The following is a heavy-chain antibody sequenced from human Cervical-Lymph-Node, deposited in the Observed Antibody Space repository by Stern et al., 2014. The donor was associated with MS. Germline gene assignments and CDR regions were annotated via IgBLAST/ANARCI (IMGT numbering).Heavy chain of an antibody. V-gene: IGHV3-33*01. J-gene: IGHJ4*02. CDR1: GFTFSNYG. CDR2: IWYDGNKK. CDR3: ARGNWNYEGMGY. Sequence: VQLVESGGGVVQPGRSLRLSCAASGFTFSNYGMPWVRQAPGKGLEWLAVIWYDGNKKYYAASVKGRFTISRDNSKNTLFLQMSSLTAEDTALYYCARGNWNYEGMGYWGQGTLVTVSS. D-gene: IGHD1-7*01.